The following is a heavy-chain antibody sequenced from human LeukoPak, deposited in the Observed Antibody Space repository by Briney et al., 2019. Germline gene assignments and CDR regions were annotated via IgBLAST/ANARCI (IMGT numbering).Heavy chain of an antibody. CDR3: ARGLNVLRYFDWLKHYYYGMDV. CDR2: MNPNSGNT. V-gene: IGHV1-8*02. D-gene: IGHD3-9*01. J-gene: IGHJ6*02. Sequence: ASVKVSCKASGGTFSSYAINWVRQATGQGLEWMGWMNPNSGNTGYAQKFQGRVTMTRNTSISTAYMELSSLRSEDTAVYYCARGLNVLRYFDWLKHYYYGMDVWGQGTTVTVSS. CDR1: GGTFSSYA.